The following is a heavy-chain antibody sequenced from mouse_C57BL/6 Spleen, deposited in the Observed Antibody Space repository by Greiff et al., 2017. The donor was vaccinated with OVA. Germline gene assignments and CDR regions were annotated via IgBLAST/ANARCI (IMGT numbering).Heavy chain of an antibody. CDR1: GYTFTSYW. J-gene: IGHJ1*03. CDR2: IDPSDSET. CDR3: ARGSYGSYWYFDV. V-gene: IGHV1-52*01. Sequence: QVQLQQPGAELVRPGSSVKLSCKASGYTFTSYWMHWVKQRPIQGLEWIGNIDPSDSETHYNQKFKDKATLTVDKSSRTAYMQLSSLTSEDSAVYYCARGSYGSYWYFDVWGTGTTVTVSS. D-gene: IGHD1-1*01.